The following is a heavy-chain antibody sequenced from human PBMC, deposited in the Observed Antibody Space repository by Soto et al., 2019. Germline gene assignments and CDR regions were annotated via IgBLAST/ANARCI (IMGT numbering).Heavy chain of an antibody. V-gene: IGHV3-48*02. J-gene: IGHJ6*02. CDR1: GFTFSSYS. D-gene: IGHD3-10*01. Sequence: GGSLRLSCAASGFTFSSYSMNWVRQAPGKGLEWVSYISSSGSTIYYADSVKGRFTISRDNAKNSLYLQMNSLRDEDTAVYYCARKASGYYYYGMDVWGQGTTVTVSS. CDR2: ISSSGSTI. CDR3: ARKASGYYYYGMDV.